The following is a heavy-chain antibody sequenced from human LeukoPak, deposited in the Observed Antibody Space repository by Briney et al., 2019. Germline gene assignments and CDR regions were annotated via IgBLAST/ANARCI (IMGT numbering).Heavy chain of an antibody. J-gene: IGHJ4*02. CDR2: INSDGSTT. D-gene: IGHD1-1*01. CDR1: GFTFSSYW. CDR3: ARGTTGREYYFDY. V-gene: IGHV3-74*01. Sequence: GGSLRLSCANSGFTFSSYWVHWVRQAPGKGLVWVSRINSDGSTTVYADSVKGRFTISRDNAKNTLFLQMNSLRAEDTAVYYCARGTTGREYYFDYWGQGTLVTVSS.